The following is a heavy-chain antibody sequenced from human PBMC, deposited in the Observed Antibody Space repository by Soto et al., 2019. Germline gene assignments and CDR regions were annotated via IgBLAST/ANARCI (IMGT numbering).Heavy chain of an antibody. CDR2: INAGNGNT. V-gene: IGHV1-3*01. CDR3: ATGSSSWFAFEI. CDR1: GYTFTSYA. D-gene: IGHD6-13*01. Sequence: ASVKVSCKASGYTFTSYAMHWVRQAPGQRLEWMGWINAGNGNTKYSQKFQGRVTITRDTSASTAYMELSSLRSEDTAVYYCATGSSSWFAFEIWGQGTMVPVAS. J-gene: IGHJ3*02.